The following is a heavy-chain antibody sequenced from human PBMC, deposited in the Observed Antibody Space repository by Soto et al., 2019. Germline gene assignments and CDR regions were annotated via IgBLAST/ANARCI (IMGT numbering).Heavy chain of an antibody. CDR1: GFTFSSYG. CDR3: ARDLMEMAKMGEFDY. Sequence: LRLSCSASGFTFSSYGMHWVRHAPGKGLEWVAVIWYDGSNKYYADSVKGRFTISRDNSKNTLYLQMNSLRAEDTAVYYCARDLMEMAKMGEFDYWAQGTLLTVSS. CDR2: IWYDGSNK. J-gene: IGHJ4*02. D-gene: IGHD3-16*01. V-gene: IGHV3-33*01.